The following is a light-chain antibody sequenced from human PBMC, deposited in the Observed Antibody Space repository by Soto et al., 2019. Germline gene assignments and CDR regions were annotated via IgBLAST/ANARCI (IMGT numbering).Light chain of an antibody. CDR3: LLFYGDAWV. V-gene: IGLV7-43*01. J-gene: IGLJ3*02. Sequence: QAVVTQEPSLTVSPGGTVTLTCASNTGAVTSGYYPNWFQQKAGQAPRVLIYSTSNKHSWTPARFSGSLLGGKAALTLSGVQLEDGAEYYCLLFYGDAWVFGGGPKLTVL. CDR1: TGAVTSGYY. CDR2: STS.